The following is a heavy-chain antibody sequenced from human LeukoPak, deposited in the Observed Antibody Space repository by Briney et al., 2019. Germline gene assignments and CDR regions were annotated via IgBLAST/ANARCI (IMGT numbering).Heavy chain of an antibody. D-gene: IGHD1-26*01. CDR2: IRSKAYGRTT. J-gene: IGHJ4*02. V-gene: IGHV3-49*04. Sequence: SGGSLRLSCTSSGFTFHDYSMRWVRQAPGKGLEWVGFIRSKAYGRTTEYAASVKGRFTISRDDSKNTLYLQMNSLKTEDTAVYYCTTDRGLISLYYFDYWGQGTLVTVSS. CDR1: GFTFHDYS. CDR3: TTDRGLISLYYFDY.